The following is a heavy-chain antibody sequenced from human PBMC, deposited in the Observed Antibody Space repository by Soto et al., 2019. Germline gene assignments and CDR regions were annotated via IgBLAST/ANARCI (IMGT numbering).Heavy chain of an antibody. CDR1: GYTFANFG. V-gene: IGHV1-18*01. Sequence: QVQLVQFGAEVKKPGASVKVSCRTSGYTFANFGISWVRQAPGQGLEWMGWISTYNGETNSAQHFQDRVTMTMDTSATTAYMELRSLRSDDTAVYYCARGLRVDYWGQGTLVTVSS. CDR3: ARGLRVDY. J-gene: IGHJ4*02. CDR2: ISTYNGET. D-gene: IGHD4-17*01.